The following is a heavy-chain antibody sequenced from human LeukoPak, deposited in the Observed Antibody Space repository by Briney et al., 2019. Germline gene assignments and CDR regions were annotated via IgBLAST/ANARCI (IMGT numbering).Heavy chain of an antibody. CDR3: ARDRYYMDV. CDR1: GYTFTGYY. CDR2: INPNSGGT. Sequence: GASVKVSCKASGYTFTGYYMHWVRQAPGQGLEWMGWINPNSGGTNYAQKFQGRVTMTRDTSISTAYMELSSLRSEDTAVYYCARDRYYMDVWGKGTTVTVSS. V-gene: IGHV1-2*02. J-gene: IGHJ6*03.